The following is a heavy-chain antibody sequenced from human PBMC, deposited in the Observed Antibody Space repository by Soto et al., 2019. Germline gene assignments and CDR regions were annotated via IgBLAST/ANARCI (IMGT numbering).Heavy chain of an antibody. J-gene: IGHJ4*02. CDR2: MKEDGSDK. CDR3: ARGGSESDY. V-gene: IGHV3-7*01. D-gene: IGHD3-16*01. Sequence: EVQLVESGGSLVQPGGSLRLSCAASGFTFSHYWMTWVRQAPGKGLEWVANMKEDGSDKNYVDSVKGRFTISRDNAKNSLYLQMNRRSAEDTAMYYCARGGSESDYWGQGTLVTVSS. CDR1: GFTFSHYW.